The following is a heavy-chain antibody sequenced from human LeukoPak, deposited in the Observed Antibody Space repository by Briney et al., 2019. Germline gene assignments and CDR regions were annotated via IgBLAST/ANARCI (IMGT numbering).Heavy chain of an antibody. V-gene: IGHV3-30-3*01. Sequence: PGGSLRLSCAASGFTFSSYVMSWVRQAPGKGLEWVAVISSDGGSKYYGDSVKGRFTISRDNSKNTLYLQINTLRAEDTAVYYCTYDSRGYSFDYWGQGTLVIVSS. D-gene: IGHD3-22*01. CDR3: TYDSRGYSFDY. CDR2: ISSDGGSK. J-gene: IGHJ4*02. CDR1: GFTFSSYV.